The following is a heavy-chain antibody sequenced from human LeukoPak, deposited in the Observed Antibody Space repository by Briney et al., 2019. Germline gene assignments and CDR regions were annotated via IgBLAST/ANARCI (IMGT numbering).Heavy chain of an antibody. V-gene: IGHV4-30-4*08. J-gene: IGHJ4*02. D-gene: IGHD1-26*01. CDR3: ARAVYSGSHFQEN. CDR1: GGSISSGDYY. CDR2: IYYSGST. Sequence: SQTLSLTCTVSGGSISSGDYYWSWIRQPPGKGLEWIGYIYYSGSTYYNPSLKSRVTISVDTSKNQFSLKLSSVTAADTAVYYCARAVYSGSHFQENWGQGTLVTVSS.